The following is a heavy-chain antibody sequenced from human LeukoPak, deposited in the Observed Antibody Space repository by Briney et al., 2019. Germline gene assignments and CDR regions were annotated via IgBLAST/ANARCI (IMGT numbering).Heavy chain of an antibody. CDR2: ISGGGGST. CDR1: GFTVSSNY. J-gene: IGHJ4*02. Sequence: PGGSLRLSCAASGFTVSSNYMSWVRQAPGKGLEWVSVISGGGGSTHHADSVKGRFTISRDTSKNTLYLQMNSLRAEDTAVYFCAKDGDYHFFDYWGQGTLVTVSS. V-gene: IGHV3-23*01. D-gene: IGHD5-12*01. CDR3: AKDGDYHFFDY.